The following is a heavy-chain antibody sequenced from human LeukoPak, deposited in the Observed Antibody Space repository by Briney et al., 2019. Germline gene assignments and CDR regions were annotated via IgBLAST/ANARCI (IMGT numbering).Heavy chain of an antibody. CDR2: INHSGST. V-gene: IGHV4-34*01. D-gene: IGHD2-2*01. J-gene: IGHJ6*04. CDR1: GGSFSGYY. CDR3: ARRGDIVVVTATLTSPPTSYGMDV. Sequence: SETLSLTCAVYGGSFSGYYWSWIRQPPGKGLEWIGEINHSGSTNYNPSLKSRVTISVDTSKNQFSLKLSSVTAADTAVYYCARRGDIVVVTATLTSPPTSYGMDVWGKGTTVTVS.